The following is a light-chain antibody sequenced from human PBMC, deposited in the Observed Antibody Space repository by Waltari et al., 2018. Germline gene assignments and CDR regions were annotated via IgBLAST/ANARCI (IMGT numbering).Light chain of an antibody. CDR3: QSYDSDEGVV. V-gene: IGLV6-57*03. CDR1: SDSIASNY. Sequence: NSLLTQPHSVSESPGKTVTISCTRTSDSIASNYVQWYQQRPGSAPTTVIFEDNQRPAGVPDRVSASIDTSSSAASLTISGLKTEDEALYDCQSYDSDEGVVFGGGTKLTVL. CDR2: EDN. J-gene: IGLJ2*01.